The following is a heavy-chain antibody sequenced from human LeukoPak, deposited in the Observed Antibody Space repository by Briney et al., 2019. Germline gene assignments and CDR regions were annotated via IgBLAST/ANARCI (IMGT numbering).Heavy chain of an antibody. J-gene: IGHJ6*03. Sequence: SGGSLRLSCAASGFTFSSYGMHWVRQAPGKGLEWVAFIRYDGSNKYYADSVKGRFTISRDNSKNTLYLQMNSLRAEDTAVYYCAKEGSGSYYSYYYYYYMDVWGKGTTVTISS. D-gene: IGHD1-26*01. V-gene: IGHV3-30*02. CDR2: IRYDGSNK. CDR1: GFTFSSYG. CDR3: AKEGSGSYYSYYYYYYMDV.